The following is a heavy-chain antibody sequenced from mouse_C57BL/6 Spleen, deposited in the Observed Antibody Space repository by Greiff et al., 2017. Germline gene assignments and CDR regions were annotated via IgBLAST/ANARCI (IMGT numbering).Heavy chain of an antibody. CDR1: GYTFTDYE. CDR2: IDPETGGT. V-gene: IGHV1-15*01. Sequence: QVQLKQSGAELVRPGASVTLSCKASGYTFTDYEMHWVKQTPVHGLEWIGAIDPETGGTAYNQKFKGKAILTADKSSSTAYMELRSLTSEDSAVYYCTIYYDYGRFAYWGQGTLVTVSA. D-gene: IGHD2-4*01. CDR3: TIYYDYGRFAY. J-gene: IGHJ3*01.